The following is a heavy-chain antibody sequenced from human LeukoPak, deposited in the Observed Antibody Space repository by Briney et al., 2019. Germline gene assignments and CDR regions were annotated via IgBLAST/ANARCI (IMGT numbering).Heavy chain of an antibody. D-gene: IGHD6-13*01. CDR3: ARGARRAAAGRYNWFDP. J-gene: IGHJ5*02. V-gene: IGHV3-7*01. CDR2: IKQDGSEK. CDR1: GFTFSSYW. Sequence: GGSLRLSCAASGFTFSSYWMSWVRQAPGKGLEWVANIKQDGSEKYYVDSVKVRFTISRDNAKNSLYLQMNSLRAEDTAVYYCARGARRAAAGRYNWFDPWGQGTLVTVSS.